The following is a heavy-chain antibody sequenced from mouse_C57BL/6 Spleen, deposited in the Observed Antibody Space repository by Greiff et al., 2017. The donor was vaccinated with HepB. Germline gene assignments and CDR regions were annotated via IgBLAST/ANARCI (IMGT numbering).Heavy chain of an antibody. CDR2: ISDGGSYT. CDR1: GFTFSSYA. V-gene: IGHV5-4*01. CDR3: ARDEATVDY. Sequence: EVHLVESGGGLVKPGGSLKLSCAASGFTFSSYAMSWVRQTPEKRLEWVATISDGGSYTYYPDNVKGRFTISRDNAKNNLYLQMSHLKSEDTAMYYCARDEATVDYWGQGTSVTVSS. D-gene: IGHD1-1*01. J-gene: IGHJ4*01.